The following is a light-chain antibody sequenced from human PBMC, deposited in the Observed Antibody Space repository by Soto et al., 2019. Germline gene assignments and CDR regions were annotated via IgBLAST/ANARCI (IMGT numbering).Light chain of an antibody. CDR2: EVN. J-gene: IGLJ1*01. Sequence: QSALTQPPSASGSPGQSVTISCTGTSSDVGGYNYVSWYQQHPGKVPKLMVYEVNKRPSGVPDRFSGSKSGNTASLTVSGLQAEDEADYYCTSYAGGNNVFGPETNVTVL. V-gene: IGLV2-8*01. CDR1: SSDVGGYNY. CDR3: TSYAGGNNV.